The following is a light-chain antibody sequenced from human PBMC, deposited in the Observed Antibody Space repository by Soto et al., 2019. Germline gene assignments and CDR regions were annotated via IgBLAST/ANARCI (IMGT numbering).Light chain of an antibody. CDR3: SSYTSSSLGV. Sequence: QSVLTQPASVSGSPGQSITISCTGTSSDVGGYNYVSWYQQHPGKAPKLMIYDVSNRPSGVSNRFSGSKSGNTASLTISGLQADYEADYYCSSYTSSSLGVFGTGTEVTVL. J-gene: IGLJ1*01. CDR2: DVS. V-gene: IGLV2-14*01. CDR1: SSDVGGYNY.